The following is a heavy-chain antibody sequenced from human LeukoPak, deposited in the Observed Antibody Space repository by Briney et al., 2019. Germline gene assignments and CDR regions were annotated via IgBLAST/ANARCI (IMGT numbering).Heavy chain of an antibody. Sequence: GGSLRLSCAASGFTFDDYAMHWVRQAPGKGLEWVSGISWNSGSIGYADSVKGRFTISRDNSKNTLFLQMGSLRAEDMAVYFCARMGGYCSGNTCYSPYSYYMDVWGKGTTVTVSS. V-gene: IGHV3-9*03. J-gene: IGHJ6*03. CDR1: GFTFDDYA. CDR3: ARMGGYCSGNTCYSPYSYYMDV. D-gene: IGHD2-15*01. CDR2: ISWNSGSI.